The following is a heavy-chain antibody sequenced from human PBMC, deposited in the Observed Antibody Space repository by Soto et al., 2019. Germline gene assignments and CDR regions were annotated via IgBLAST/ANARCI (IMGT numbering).Heavy chain of an antibody. CDR1: GFTFTSSA. Sequence: QMQLVQSGPEVKKPGTSVKVSCKASGFTFTSSAVQWVRQARGQRLEWIGWIVVGSGNTNYAQKFQERVTITRDMSTSTADMELSSLRSEDTAVYYCAADSCRLRNWFDPWGQGTLVTVSS. CDR3: AADSCRLRNWFDP. J-gene: IGHJ5*02. D-gene: IGHD2-15*01. CDR2: IVVGSGNT. V-gene: IGHV1-58*01.